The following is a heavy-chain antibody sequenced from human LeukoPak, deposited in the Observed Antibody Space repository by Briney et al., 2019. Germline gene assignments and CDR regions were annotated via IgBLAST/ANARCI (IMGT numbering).Heavy chain of an antibody. CDR1: GDSTAGYY. CDR3: ASGKYYYDDAASINRASRTAFHI. V-gene: IGHV4-59*01. J-gene: IGHJ3*02. D-gene: IGHD3-22*01. CDR2: VYRSGQN. Sequence: PSETLSLTCSVSGDSTAGYYWGWIRQSPGRAPEWLAYVYRSGQNDYNSSLRGRVTVSLDRSKTQLSLRLRSLTAADTAVYYCASGKYYYDDAASINRASRTAFHIWAQGTMVLVSS.